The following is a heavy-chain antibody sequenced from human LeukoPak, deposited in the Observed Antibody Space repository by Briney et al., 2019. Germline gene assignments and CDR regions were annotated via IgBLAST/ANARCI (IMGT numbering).Heavy chain of an antibody. J-gene: IGHJ3*02. Sequence: ASVKVSCTASVYTFTNYAIHWVRQAPGQRLEWMAWSNAGNTNTKYSQEFQGRVTITRDTSASTAYMELSSLRSEDMAVYYCARGSNYAFDIWGQGTMVTVAS. CDR1: VYTFTNYA. CDR2: SNAGNTNT. D-gene: IGHD1-26*01. CDR3: ARGSNYAFDI. V-gene: IGHV1-3*02.